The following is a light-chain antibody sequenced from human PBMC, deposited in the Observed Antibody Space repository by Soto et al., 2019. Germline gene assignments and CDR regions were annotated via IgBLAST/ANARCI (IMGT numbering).Light chain of an antibody. CDR2: DTT. CDR1: SSNIGAGYD. CDR3: XAYDSSLSGSVV. J-gene: IGLJ2*01. Sequence: QSVLTQPPSVXGAPGQRVTISCTGSSSNIGAGYDVHWYQQLPGTAPKLLIFDTTNRPSGVPDRFSGSKSGTSASLAITGLXXXXXXXXXCXAYDSSLSGSVVFGGGTKLTVL. V-gene: IGLV1-40*01.